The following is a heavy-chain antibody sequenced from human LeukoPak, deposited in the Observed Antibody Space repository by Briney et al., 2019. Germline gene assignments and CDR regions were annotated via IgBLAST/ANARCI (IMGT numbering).Heavy chain of an antibody. V-gene: IGHV1-69*05. CDR1: GGTFSSYA. CDR2: IIPIFGTA. D-gene: IGHD4-11*01. CDR3: ARSSALTTVTPFDY. J-gene: IGHJ4*02. Sequence: VASVKVSCKASGGTFSSYAISWVRQAPGQGLEWMGGIIPIFGTANYAQKFQGRVTITTDESTSTAYMELSSLRSEDTAVYYCARSSALTTVTPFDYWGQGTLVTVSS.